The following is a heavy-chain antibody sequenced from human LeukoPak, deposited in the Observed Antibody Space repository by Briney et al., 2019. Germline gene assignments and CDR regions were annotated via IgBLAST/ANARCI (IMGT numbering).Heavy chain of an antibody. J-gene: IGHJ4*02. CDR3: ARDHSGYSSSWYGPYFDY. V-gene: IGHV6-1*01. D-gene: IGHD6-13*01. CDR2: TYYRSKWYN. CDR1: GDSVSSNSAA. Sequence: SQTPSLTCAISGDSVSSNSAAWNWIRQSPSRGLEWLGRTYYRSKWYNDYAVSVKSRITINPDTSKNQFSLQLNSVTPEDTAVYYCARDHSGYSSSWYGPYFDYWGQGTLVTVSS.